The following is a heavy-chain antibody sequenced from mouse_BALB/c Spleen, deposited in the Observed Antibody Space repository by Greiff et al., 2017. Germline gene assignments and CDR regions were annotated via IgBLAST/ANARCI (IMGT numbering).Heavy chain of an antibody. J-gene: IGHJ3*01. CDR2: INPSSGYT. Sequence: AAELARPGASVKMSCKASGYTFTSYTMHWVKQRPGQGLEWIGYINPSSGYTEYNQKFKDKTTLTADKSSSTAYMQLSSLTSEDSAVYYCARRYYGFAYWGQGTLVTVSA. CDR1: GYTFTSYT. CDR3: ARRYYGFAY. D-gene: IGHD1-1*01. V-gene: IGHV1-4*02.